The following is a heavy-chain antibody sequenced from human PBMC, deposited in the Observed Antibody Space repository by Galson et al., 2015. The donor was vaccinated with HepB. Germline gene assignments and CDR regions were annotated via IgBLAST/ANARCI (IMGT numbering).Heavy chain of an antibody. D-gene: IGHD6-13*01. CDR2: ISYDGSNK. V-gene: IGHV3-30-3*01. CDR1: GFTFSSYA. Sequence: SLRLSCAASGFTFSSYAMHWVRQAPGKGLEWVAVISYDGSNKYYADSVKGRFTISRDNSKNTLYLQMNSLRAEDTAVYYCARAYSSSWGFDYWGQGTLVTVSS. CDR3: ARAYSSSWGFDY. J-gene: IGHJ4*02.